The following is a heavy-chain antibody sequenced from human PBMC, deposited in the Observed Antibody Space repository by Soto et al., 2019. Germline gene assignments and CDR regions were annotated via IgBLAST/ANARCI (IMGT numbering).Heavy chain of an antibody. CDR1: GFTLSRHT. J-gene: IGHJ3*02. CDR2: IGSRTSDI. Sequence: LRLSCAAAGFTLSRHTMNWVRQAPGKGLEWVSFIGSRTSDIYYADSVKGRFTISRDNAKNSLYLDLTRLRAEDTAVYFCVRDYYDTSGYPNTFDMWGQGTMVTVSS. D-gene: IGHD3-22*01. CDR3: VRDYYDTSGYPNTFDM. V-gene: IGHV3-21*01.